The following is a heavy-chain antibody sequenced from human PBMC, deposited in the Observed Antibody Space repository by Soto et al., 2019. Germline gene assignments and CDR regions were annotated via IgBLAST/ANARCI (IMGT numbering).Heavy chain of an antibody. CDR3: AQSGRAIDY. J-gene: IGHJ4*02. CDR2: ISGSGGST. CDR1: GFTFSIYA. V-gene: IGHV3-23*01. D-gene: IGHD1-26*01. Sequence: EVQLLESGGGLVQPGGSLRLSCAASGFTFSIYAMSWVRQAPGKGLEWVSAISGSGGSTYYADSVKGRFTISRDNSKNTLYPQMNSLRDEDTAVYYCAQSGRAIDYWGQGTLVTVSS.